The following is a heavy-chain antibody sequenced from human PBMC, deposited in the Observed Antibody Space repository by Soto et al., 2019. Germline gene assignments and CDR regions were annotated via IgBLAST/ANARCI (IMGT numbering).Heavy chain of an antibody. CDR1: GFCKTGDF. CDR3: ARAHTTGAFDI. CDR2: ISAYNGNT. Sequence: ASVKVSWKASGFCKTGDFIRCVRQAPGQGLEWMGWISAYNGNTNYAQKLQGRVTMTTDTSTSTAYMELRSLRSDDTAVYYCARAHTTGAFDIWGQGTMVTVSS. V-gene: IGHV1-18*04. J-gene: IGHJ3*02. D-gene: IGHD2-2*01.